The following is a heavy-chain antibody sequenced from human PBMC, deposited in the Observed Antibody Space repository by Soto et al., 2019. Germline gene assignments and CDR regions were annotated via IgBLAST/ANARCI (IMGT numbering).Heavy chain of an antibody. Sequence: QVQLVQSGAEVKKPGSSVKVSCKASGGTFSSHAISWVRQAPGQRLEGMGGIVPMFGTPKYAQKFQGRLTISADESTTAAFMELSSLRSEDTAVYYCAREPVGVGVPTTMRTFDYWGQGTLVTVSS. CDR1: GGTFSSHA. D-gene: IGHD2-2*01. CDR3: AREPVGVGVPTTMRTFDY. V-gene: IGHV1-69*01. J-gene: IGHJ4*02. CDR2: IVPMFGTP.